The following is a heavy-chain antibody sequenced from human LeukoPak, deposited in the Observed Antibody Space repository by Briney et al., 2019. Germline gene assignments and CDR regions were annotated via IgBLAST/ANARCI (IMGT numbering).Heavy chain of an antibody. V-gene: IGHV3-7*03. CDR3: ARDTVSYYYDSSGYYPYYFDY. CDR1: GFTFSSYW. J-gene: IGHJ4*02. Sequence: GGSLRLSCAASGFTFSSYWMSWVRQAPGKGLEWVANIKQDGSEKYYVDSVKGRFTISRDNAKNSLYLQMNSLRAEDTAVYYCARDTVSYYYDSSGYYPYYFDYWGQGTLVTVSS. D-gene: IGHD3-22*01. CDR2: IKQDGSEK.